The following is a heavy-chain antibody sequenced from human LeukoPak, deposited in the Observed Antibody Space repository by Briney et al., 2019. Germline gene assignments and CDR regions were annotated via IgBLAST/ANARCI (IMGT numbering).Heavy chain of an antibody. D-gene: IGHD1-26*01. V-gene: IGHV3-48*04. CDR3: VRDRGTYRPIDY. CDR2: ISSSSSTI. CDR1: GFTFNSFG. J-gene: IGHJ4*02. Sequence: GGSLRLSCAASGFTFNSFGMSWVRQAPGKGLEWLSYISSSSSTIYYADSVRGRFTISRDNAKNSLYLQMNSLRAEGTAIYYCVRDRGTYRPIDYWGQGTLVTVSS.